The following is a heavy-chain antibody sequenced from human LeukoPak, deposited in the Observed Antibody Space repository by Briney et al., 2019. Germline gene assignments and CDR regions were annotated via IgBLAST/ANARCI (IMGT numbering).Heavy chain of an antibody. Sequence: GESLKISCKDSGYSFTSYWIGWVRQMPGKGLEWTGIIYPGDSDTRYSPSFQGQVTISADKSISTAYLQWSSLKASDTAMYYCARHTLAAAADYWGQGTLITVSS. D-gene: IGHD6-13*01. V-gene: IGHV5-51*01. J-gene: IGHJ4*02. CDR2: IYPGDSDT. CDR1: GYSFTSYW. CDR3: ARHTLAAAADY.